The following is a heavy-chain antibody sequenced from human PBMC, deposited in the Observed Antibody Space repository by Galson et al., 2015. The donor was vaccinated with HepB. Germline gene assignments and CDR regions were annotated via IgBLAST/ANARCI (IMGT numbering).Heavy chain of an antibody. V-gene: IGHV1-46*01. CDR3: ARDRGYCTNGVCYTSYYYYGMDV. D-gene: IGHD2-8*01. J-gene: IGHJ6*02. Sequence: SVKVSCKASGYTFTSYYMHWVRQAPGQGLEWMGIINPSGGSTSYAQKFQGRVTITADESTSTAYMELSSLRSEDTAVYYCARDRGYCTNGVCYTSYYYYGMDVWGQGTTVTVSS. CDR2: INPSGGST. CDR1: GYTFTSYY.